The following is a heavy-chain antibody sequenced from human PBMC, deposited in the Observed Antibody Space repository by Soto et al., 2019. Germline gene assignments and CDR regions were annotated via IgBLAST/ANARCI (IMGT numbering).Heavy chain of an antibody. J-gene: IGHJ5*02. CDR3: ARGTEDYGNWFDP. Sequence: LSLTCTVSGGSISSYYWSWIRQPPGKGLEWIGYIYYSGSTNYNPSLKSRVTISVDTSKNQFSLKLSSVTAADTAVYYCARGTEDYGNWFDPWGQGTLVTSPQ. CDR1: GGSISSYY. CDR2: IYYSGST. D-gene: IGHD2-8*02. V-gene: IGHV4-59*01.